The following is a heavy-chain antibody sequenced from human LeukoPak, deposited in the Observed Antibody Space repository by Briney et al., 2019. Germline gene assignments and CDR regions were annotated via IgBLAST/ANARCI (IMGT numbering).Heavy chain of an antibody. CDR3: AREIAAAGMGFDY. Sequence: SETLSLTCTVSGGSISSSSYYWGWIRQPPGKGLEWIGSIYYSGSTYYNPSLKSRVTISVDTSKNQFSLKLSSVTAADTAVYYCAREIAAAGMGFDYWGQGTLVTVSS. J-gene: IGHJ4*02. CDR2: IYYSGST. CDR1: GGSISSSSYY. V-gene: IGHV4-39*07. D-gene: IGHD6-13*01.